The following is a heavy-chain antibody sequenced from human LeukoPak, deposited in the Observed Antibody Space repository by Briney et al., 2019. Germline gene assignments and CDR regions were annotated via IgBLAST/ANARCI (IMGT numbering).Heavy chain of an antibody. CDR2: IYYSGST. J-gene: IGHJ3*02. D-gene: IGHD3-9*01. CDR3: ARAGYFDWIDAFDI. CDR1: GGSFSDYY. Sequence: PSETLSLTCAVYGGSFSDYYWSWIRQPPGKGLEWIGYIYYSGSTNYNPSLKSRVTISVDTSKNQFSLKLSSVTAADTAVYYCARAGYFDWIDAFDIWGQGTMATVSS. V-gene: IGHV4-59*01.